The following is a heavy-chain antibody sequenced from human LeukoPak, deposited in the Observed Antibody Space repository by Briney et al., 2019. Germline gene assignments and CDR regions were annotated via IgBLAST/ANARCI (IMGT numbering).Heavy chain of an antibody. CDR1: GGSISSYY. J-gene: IGHJ4*02. D-gene: IGHD6-19*01. CDR3: ARVSGYSSGWSFDY. CDR2: IYYSGST. Sequence: PSETLSLTCTVSGGSISSYYWSWIRQPPGKGLEWIGYIYYSGSTNYSPSLKSRVTISLGTSKNQFSPKLSSVTAADTAVYYCARVSGYSSGWSFDYWGQGTLVTVSS. V-gene: IGHV4-59*01.